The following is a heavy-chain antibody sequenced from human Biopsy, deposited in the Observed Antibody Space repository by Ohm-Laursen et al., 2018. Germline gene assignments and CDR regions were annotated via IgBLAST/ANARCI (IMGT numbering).Heavy chain of an antibody. CDR1: GYTFTSQY. CDR2: INPHSGTT. J-gene: IGHJ1*01. D-gene: IGHD2-15*01. Sequence: EASVKVSCKASGYTFTSQYLHWVRQVPGQGLEWMGWINPHSGTTKFAQDFQGRVTMTRDTSITTAYMELRRLRSDDTAVYYCAKGQDLRGGAEYFQHWGQGALVTVSS. V-gene: IGHV1-2*02. CDR3: AKGQDLRGGAEYFQH.